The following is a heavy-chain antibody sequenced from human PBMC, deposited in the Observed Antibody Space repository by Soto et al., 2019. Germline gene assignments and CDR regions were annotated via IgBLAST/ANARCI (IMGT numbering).Heavy chain of an antibody. CDR3: AKMTGKTYWYYGMDV. CDR1: GFSFSDAW. CDR2: ISSDGSQK. V-gene: IGHV3-30*18. J-gene: IGHJ6*02. Sequence: GGSLRLSCAAPGFSFSDAWMNWVRQAPGKGLEWVAVISSDGSQKYYADSVKGRSSVSRDSSKSMLYLQMNSLRPEDTAIYYCAKMTGKTYWYYGMDVWGQGTTVTVSS. D-gene: IGHD3-9*01.